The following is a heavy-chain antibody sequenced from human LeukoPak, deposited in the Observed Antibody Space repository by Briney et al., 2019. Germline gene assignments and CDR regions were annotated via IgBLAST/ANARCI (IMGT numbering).Heavy chain of an antibody. D-gene: IGHD5-12*01. Sequence: SETLSLTCTVSGGSISSYYWSWIRQPPGKGLEWIGYIYYSGSTSYNPSLKSRVTISVDTSKNQFSLKLSSVTAADTAVYFCARGMAGGYDHNWFDSWGQGTLVTVSS. V-gene: IGHV4-59*01. CDR1: GGSISSYY. CDR2: IYYSGST. CDR3: ARGMAGGYDHNWFDS. J-gene: IGHJ5*01.